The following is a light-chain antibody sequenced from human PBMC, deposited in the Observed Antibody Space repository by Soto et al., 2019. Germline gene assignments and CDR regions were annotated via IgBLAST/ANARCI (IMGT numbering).Light chain of an antibody. Sequence: VLTQSPGTLSLSPGARAPLSCRASQSVSSSYLACYQQKPGQARRLLSYGSSSRSTGIPDRCSGSGSWTDFTLTISRPEPEDFAVYYCQQNGSSPPFTFGPGTKVDIK. V-gene: IGKV3-20*01. CDR2: GSS. J-gene: IGKJ3*01. CDR3: QQNGSSPPFT. CDR1: QSVSSSY.